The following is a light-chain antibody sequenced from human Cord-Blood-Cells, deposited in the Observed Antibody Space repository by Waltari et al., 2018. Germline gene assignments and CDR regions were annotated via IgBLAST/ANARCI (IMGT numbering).Light chain of an antibody. CDR2: EGS. Sequence: QSALTQPASVSGSPGQSITISCTGTSSDVGSYNLVSWYQQHPGKAPKLMIYEGSKRPSVVSDRFSGSKSGNTASLTISGHQAEDEADYYCCSYAGSSTWVFGGGTRLTVL. J-gene: IGLJ3*02. CDR1: SSDVGSYNL. CDR3: CSYAGSSTWV. V-gene: IGLV2-23*01.